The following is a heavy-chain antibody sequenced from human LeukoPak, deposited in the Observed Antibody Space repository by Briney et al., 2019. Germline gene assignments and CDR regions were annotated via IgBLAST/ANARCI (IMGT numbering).Heavy chain of an antibody. CDR1: GGTFSSYA. J-gene: IGHJ4*02. CDR2: IIPIFGTA. D-gene: IGHD2-2*01. Sequence: SVKVSCKASGGTFSSYAISWVRQAPGQGLEWMGGIIPIFGTANYAQKFQGRVTITADKSTSAAYMELSSLRSEGTAVYYCARVGYCSSTSCYDYWGQGTLVTVSS. CDR3: ARVGYCSSTSCYDY. V-gene: IGHV1-69*06.